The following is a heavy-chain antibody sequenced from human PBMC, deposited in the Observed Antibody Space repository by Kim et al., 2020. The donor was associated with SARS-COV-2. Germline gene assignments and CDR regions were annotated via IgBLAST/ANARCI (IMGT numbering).Heavy chain of an antibody. D-gene: IGHD6-19*01. J-gene: IGHJ4*02. CDR3: ARERSGWYGLYFDY. Sequence: QKLQGRVTMTTDTSTSTAYMELRSLRADDTAVYYCARERSGWYGLYFDYWGQGTLVTVSS. V-gene: IGHV1-18*01.